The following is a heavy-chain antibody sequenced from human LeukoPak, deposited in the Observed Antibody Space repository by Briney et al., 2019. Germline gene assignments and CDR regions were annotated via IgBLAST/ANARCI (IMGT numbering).Heavy chain of an antibody. Sequence: RGESLKISCKGSGYSFTSYWIGWVRQMPGKGLEWMGIIYPGDSDTRYSPAFQGQVTISADKSISTAYLQWSSLKASDTAMYYCARHPAYDSGHHAFDIWGQGTMVTVSS. CDR2: IYPGDSDT. V-gene: IGHV5-51*01. J-gene: IGHJ3*02. CDR3: ARHPAYDSGHHAFDI. D-gene: IGHD3-22*01. CDR1: GYSFTSYW.